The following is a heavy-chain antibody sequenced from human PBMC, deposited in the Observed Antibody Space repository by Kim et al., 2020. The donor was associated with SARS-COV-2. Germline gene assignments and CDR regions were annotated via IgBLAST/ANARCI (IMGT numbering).Heavy chain of an antibody. D-gene: IGHD2-15*01. Sequence: GGSLRLSCAASGFTFSSYGMHWVRQAPGKGLEWVAVISYDGSNKYYADSVKGRFTISRDNSKNTLYLQMNSLRAEDTAVYYCANPAYCSGGSCYSVRYYGMDVWGQGTTVTVSS. CDR1: GFTFSSYG. CDR3: ANPAYCSGGSCYSVRYYGMDV. V-gene: IGHV3-30*18. CDR2: ISYDGSNK. J-gene: IGHJ6*02.